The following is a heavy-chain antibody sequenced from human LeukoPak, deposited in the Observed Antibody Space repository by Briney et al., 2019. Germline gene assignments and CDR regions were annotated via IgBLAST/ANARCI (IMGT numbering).Heavy chain of an antibody. CDR1: GFTFNSYG. D-gene: IGHD1-20*01. CDR3: AKGTSYNWNDGWFDP. J-gene: IGHJ5*02. CDR2: ISYDGSKK. V-gene: IGHV3-30*18. Sequence: PGGSLRLSCAASGFTFNSYGMHWVRQAPGKGLEWVAVISYDGSKKYYADSVKGRFTISRDNSKNTLYLQMNSLRAEDTAVYYCAKGTSYNWNDGWFDPWGNGILVTVSS.